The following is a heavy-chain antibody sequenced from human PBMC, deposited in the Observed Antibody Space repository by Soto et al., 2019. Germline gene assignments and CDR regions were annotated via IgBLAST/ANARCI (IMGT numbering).Heavy chain of an antibody. J-gene: IGHJ6*02. CDR1: GYSFTSYW. CDR2: IDPSDSYT. D-gene: IGHD2-15*01. CDR3: APPRHYCSGCSCSPPTGIDV. Sequence: PGESLKISCKGSGYSFTSYWISWVRQMPGKGLEWMGRIDPSDSYTNYSPSFQGHVTISADKSISTAYLQWSSLKASDTAMYYCAPPRHYCSGCSCSPPTGIDVRAQRTTLPVSS. V-gene: IGHV5-10-1*01.